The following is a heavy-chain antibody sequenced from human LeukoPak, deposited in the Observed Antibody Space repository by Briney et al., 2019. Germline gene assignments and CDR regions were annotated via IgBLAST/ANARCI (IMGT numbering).Heavy chain of an antibody. Sequence: PSDTLSLTRTVSGGSISSSSYYWGSIRQPPRKGLEWIGSIYYSGSTYYNPSLKSRVTISVDTSKNQFSLKLSSVTAADTAVYYCARESASEGSSSFDYWGQGTLVTVSS. J-gene: IGHJ4*02. D-gene: IGHD6-6*01. CDR2: IYYSGST. CDR1: GGSISSSSYY. V-gene: IGHV4-39*07. CDR3: ARESASEGSSSFDY.